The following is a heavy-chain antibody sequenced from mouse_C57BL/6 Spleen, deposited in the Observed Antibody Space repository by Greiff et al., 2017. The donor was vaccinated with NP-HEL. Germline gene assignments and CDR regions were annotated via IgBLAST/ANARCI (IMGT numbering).Heavy chain of an antibody. V-gene: IGHV1-80*01. CDR3: ARRWDSNYEWYFDV. Sequence: QVQLQQSGAELVKPGASVKISCKASGYAFSSYWMNWVKQRPGKGLEWIGQIYPGDGDTNYNGKFKGKATLTADKSSSTAYMQLSSLTSEDSAVYFCARRWDSNYEWYFDVWGTGTTVTVSS. D-gene: IGHD2-5*01. CDR2: IYPGDGDT. CDR1: GYAFSSYW. J-gene: IGHJ1*03.